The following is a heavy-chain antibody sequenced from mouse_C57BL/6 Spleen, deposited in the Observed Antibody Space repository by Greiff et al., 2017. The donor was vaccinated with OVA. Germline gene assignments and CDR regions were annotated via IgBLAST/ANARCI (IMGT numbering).Heavy chain of an antibody. J-gene: IGHJ1*03. CDR2: IDPSDSYT. CDR1: GYTFTSYW. V-gene: IGHV1-69*01. CDR3: ARGGGNYYGSSYVSWYFDV. D-gene: IGHD1-1*01. Sequence: QVQLKQPGAELVMPGASVKLSCKASGYTFTSYWMHWVKQRPGQGLEWIGEIDPSDSYTNYNQKFKGKSTLTVDKSSGTAYMQLSSLTSEDSAVYYCARGGGNYYGSSYVSWYFDVWGTGTTVTVSS.